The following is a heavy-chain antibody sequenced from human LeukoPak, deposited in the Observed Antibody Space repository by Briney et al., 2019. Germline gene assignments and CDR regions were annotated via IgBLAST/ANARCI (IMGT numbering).Heavy chain of an antibody. J-gene: IGHJ6*02. CDR3: AREARPRIGSPRYYYYGMDV. Sequence: GGSLRLSCAASGFTFSDYYMSWIRQAPGKGLEWVSYISSSGSTIYYADSVKGRFTISRDNAKNSLYLQMNSLRAEDTAVYYGAREARPRIGSPRYYYYGMDVWGQGTTVTVSS. CDR2: ISSSGSTI. D-gene: IGHD2-15*01. V-gene: IGHV3-11*01. CDR1: GFTFSDYY.